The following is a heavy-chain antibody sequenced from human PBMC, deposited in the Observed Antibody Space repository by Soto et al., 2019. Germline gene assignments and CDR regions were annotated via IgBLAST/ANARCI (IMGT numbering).Heavy chain of an antibody. CDR2: ISSSSSYI. V-gene: IGHV3-21*01. J-gene: IGHJ4*02. CDR3: ARPRKGSYSFDY. Sequence: KTGGSLRLSCAASGFTFSSYSMNWVRQAPGKGLEWVSSISSSSSYIYYADSVKGRFTISRDNAKNSLYLQMNSLRAEDTAVYYCARPRKGSYSFDYWGQGTLVTVSS. D-gene: IGHD1-26*01. CDR1: GFTFSSYS.